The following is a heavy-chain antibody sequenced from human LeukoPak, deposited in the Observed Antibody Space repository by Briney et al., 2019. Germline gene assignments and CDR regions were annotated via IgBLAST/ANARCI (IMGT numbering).Heavy chain of an antibody. CDR3: ARLYCSSTSCYPLGDY. CDR1: GFTFDDYG. V-gene: IGHV3-20*03. Sequence: GGSLRVSSAASGFTFDDYGMSCVRPALGKGLEWGSGINWNGGSTTYADSVKGRFTISRDNAKNSLYLQINSLRAEDTAFYYCARLYCSSTSCYPLGDYWGQGTLVTVSS. J-gene: IGHJ4*02. D-gene: IGHD2-2*01. CDR2: INWNGGST.